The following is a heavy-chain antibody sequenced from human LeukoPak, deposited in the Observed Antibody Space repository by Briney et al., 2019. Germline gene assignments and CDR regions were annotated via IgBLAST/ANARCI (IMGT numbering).Heavy chain of an antibody. Sequence: GGSLRLSCAASGFAVSSTYMTWVRQAPGQGLEWVSVIYGGDTTYYADSVRGRFTISRHNSKNTLYLQMNSLRAEDTAVYYCATGPGITDFHYWGQGALVTVSS. V-gene: IGHV3-53*04. CDR3: ATGPGITDFHY. D-gene: IGHD1-14*01. CDR2: IYGGDTT. J-gene: IGHJ4*02. CDR1: GFAVSSTY.